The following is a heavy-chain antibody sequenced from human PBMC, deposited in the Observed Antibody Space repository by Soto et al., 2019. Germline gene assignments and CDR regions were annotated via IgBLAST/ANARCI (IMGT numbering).Heavy chain of an antibody. CDR3: AKDIVAVGGYETFDF. D-gene: IGHD5-12*01. CDR2: ISGSGGST. V-gene: IGHV3-23*01. Sequence: ELQLSQSGGGLVQPGGSLRLSCAASEFTFSNFAMRWVRQAPGKGLEWVSDISGSGGSTYYAESVKGRFTISRDNSKNTLFLQMNSLRVEDTAVYYCAKDIVAVGGYETFDFWGQGTMVTVSS. J-gene: IGHJ4*02. CDR1: EFTFSNFA.